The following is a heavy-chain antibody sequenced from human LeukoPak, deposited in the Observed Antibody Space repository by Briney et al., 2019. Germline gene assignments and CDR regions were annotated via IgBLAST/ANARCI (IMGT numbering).Heavy chain of an antibody. CDR3: AKLTTVTTSWDYFDY. V-gene: IGHV3-66*01. Sequence: GGSLRLSCAVSGFTVSSNYMSWVRQAPGKGLEWVSIIYSGGSTYYADSVKGRFTISRDNSKNTLYLQMNSLRAEDTAVYYCAKLTTVTTSWDYFDYWGQGTLVTVSS. CDR1: GFTVSSNY. D-gene: IGHD4-17*01. J-gene: IGHJ4*02. CDR2: IYSGGST.